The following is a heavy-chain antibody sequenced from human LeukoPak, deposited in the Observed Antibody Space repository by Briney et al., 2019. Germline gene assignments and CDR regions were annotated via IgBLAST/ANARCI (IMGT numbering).Heavy chain of an antibody. CDR1: GYSISSGYY. Sequence: PSETLSLTCTVSGYSISSGYYWGWIRQPPGKGLEWIGSIYHSGSTYYNPSLKSRVTISVDTSKNQFSLKLSSVTAADTAVYYCARQWLGNWGQGTLVTVSS. J-gene: IGHJ4*02. V-gene: IGHV4-38-2*02. CDR2: IYHSGST. D-gene: IGHD6-19*01. CDR3: ARQWLGN.